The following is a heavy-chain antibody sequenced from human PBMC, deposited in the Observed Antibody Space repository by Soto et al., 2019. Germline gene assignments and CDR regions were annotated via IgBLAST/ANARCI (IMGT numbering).Heavy chain of an antibody. J-gene: IGHJ4*02. D-gene: IGHD6-6*01. V-gene: IGHV4-39*07. CDR1: VGSISSSSYY. CDR2: IYYSGST. CDR3: ARHVAARVYDY. Sequence: KPSETLSLTCTFSVGSISSSSYYCGWIRQPPGKGLEWIGSIYYSGSTYYNPSLKSRVTISVDKSKNQLSLKLSSVTAADTAVYYYARHVAARVYDYWGQGTLVSVSS.